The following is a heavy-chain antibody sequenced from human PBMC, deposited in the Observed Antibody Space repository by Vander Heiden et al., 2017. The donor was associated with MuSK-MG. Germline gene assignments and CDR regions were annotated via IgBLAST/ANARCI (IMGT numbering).Heavy chain of an antibody. D-gene: IGHD2-21*01. CDR1: GFTFSNYW. CDR3: ANGLTPDE. J-gene: IGHJ4*02. CDR2: IKQDGREK. V-gene: IGHV3-7*01. Sequence: VQLVESGGGLVQPGRSLRLPCAASGFTFSNYWMTWVRQAPGKGLDWVANIKQDGREKYHVDSVKGRFTISRENAKNSLYLQMNSLRAEDTSIDDGANGLTPDEWGLVTLVTVSS.